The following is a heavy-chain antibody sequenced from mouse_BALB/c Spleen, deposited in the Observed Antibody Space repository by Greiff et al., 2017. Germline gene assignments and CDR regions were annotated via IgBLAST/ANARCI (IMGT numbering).Heavy chain of an antibody. D-gene: IGHD2-1*01. Sequence: EVQVVESGGGLVKPGGSLKLSCAASGFAFSSYDMSWVRQTPEKRLEWVAYISSGGGSTYYPDTVKGRFTISRDNAKNTLYLQMSSLKSEDTAMYYCARRGNYVFDYWGQGTTLTVSS. CDR1: GFAFSSYD. J-gene: IGHJ2*01. CDR3: ARRGNYVFDY. V-gene: IGHV5-12-1*01. CDR2: ISSGGGST.